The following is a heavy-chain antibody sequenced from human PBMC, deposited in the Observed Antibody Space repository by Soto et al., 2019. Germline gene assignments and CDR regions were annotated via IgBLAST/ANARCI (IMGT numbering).Heavy chain of an antibody. J-gene: IGHJ4*02. CDR1: GFTFSSYG. CDR3: ARDCAAYSSGCYPRGGFDY. Sequence: QVQLVESGGGVVQPGRSLRLSCAASGFTFSSYGMHWVRQAPGKGLEGVGVMWYDGSNKYYADSVKSRFTISRDNSKNKLYRQMNSLRAEDRAVYYLARDCAAYSSGCYPRGGFDYCVQGTLVTVSS. D-gene: IGHD6-19*01. V-gene: IGHV3-33*01. CDR2: MWYDGSNK.